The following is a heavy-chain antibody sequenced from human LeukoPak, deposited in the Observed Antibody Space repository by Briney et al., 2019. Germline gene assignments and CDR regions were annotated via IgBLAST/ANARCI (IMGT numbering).Heavy chain of an antibody. CDR3: ASHTSDLDAFDI. CDR1: GGSISSYY. CDR2: IYYSGST. Sequence: SETLSLTCTVSGGSISSYYWSWIRQPPGKGLEGIGYIYYSGSTNYNTSLKSRVTISVDTSKNQFSLKLSSLTAADTAVYYCASHTSDLDAFDIWGQGTLVTVSS. D-gene: IGHD1-26*01. J-gene: IGHJ3*02. V-gene: IGHV4-59*08.